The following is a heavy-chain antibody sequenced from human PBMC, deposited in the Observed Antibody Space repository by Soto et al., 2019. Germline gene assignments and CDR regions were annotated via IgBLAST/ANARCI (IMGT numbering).Heavy chain of an antibody. CDR3: IGSFPF. Sequence: EVYLVESGGGLVEPGRSLRLSCTGSGFPFANFLMSWFRQAPGKGLEWVGFIRSQPYGWTTQYAASVRGRFTISRDDSKGIAYLQMNSLRCENSGVYYCIGSFPFWGQGTMVNVAS. V-gene: IGHV3-49*03. CDR2: IRSQPYGWTT. CDR1: GFPFANFL. D-gene: IGHD3-10*01. J-gene: IGHJ1*01.